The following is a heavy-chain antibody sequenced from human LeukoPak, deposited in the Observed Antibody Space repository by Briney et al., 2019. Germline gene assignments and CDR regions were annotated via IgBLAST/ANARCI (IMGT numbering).Heavy chain of an antibody. Sequence: GGSLRLSCAVSGFTVSNNYITWVRQAPGKGLEWVSIIYSDGNTYYADSVKGRFTISRDNSKNTLYLQMNSLRAEDTAVYYCANDEQWLVRIGDYWGQGTLVTVSS. J-gene: IGHJ4*02. CDR1: GFTVSNNY. CDR2: IYSDGNT. D-gene: IGHD6-19*01. V-gene: IGHV3-66*01. CDR3: ANDEQWLVRIGDY.